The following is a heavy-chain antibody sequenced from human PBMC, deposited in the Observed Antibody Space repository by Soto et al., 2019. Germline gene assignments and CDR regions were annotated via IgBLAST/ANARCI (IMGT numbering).Heavy chain of an antibody. J-gene: IGHJ6*02. Sequence: SVKVSCKASGGTFSSYAISWVRQAPGQGLEWMGGIIPIFGTANYAQKFQGRVTITADESTSTAYMELSSLRSEDTAVYYCARGWADYYYYYGMDVWGQGTAVTVSS. CDR1: GGTFSSYA. CDR3: ARGWADYYYYYGMDV. V-gene: IGHV1-69*13. CDR2: IIPIFGTA.